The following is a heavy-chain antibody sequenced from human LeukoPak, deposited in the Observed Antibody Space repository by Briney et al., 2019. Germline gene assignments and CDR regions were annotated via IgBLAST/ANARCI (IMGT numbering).Heavy chain of an antibody. Sequence: SGPTLVNPTETLTLTCTVSGFSLSNAGMGVSWIRQPPGKALEWLAHIFSNDEKSYNTSLKSRLTISKDTSKSQVVLTMTGMDPVDTATYHCARIGCKYGSYYFDDWGQGTLVTVSS. J-gene: IGHJ4*02. D-gene: IGHD3-10*01. CDR3: ARIGCKYGSYYFDD. CDR1: GFSLSNAGMG. CDR2: IFSNDEK. V-gene: IGHV2-26*01.